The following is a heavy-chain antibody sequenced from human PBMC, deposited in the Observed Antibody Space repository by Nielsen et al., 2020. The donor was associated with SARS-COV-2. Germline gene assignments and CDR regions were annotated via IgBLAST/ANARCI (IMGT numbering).Heavy chain of an antibody. Sequence: PGKGLEWIGSIYYSGSTYHNPSLKSRVTISVDTSKNQFFLKLSSVTAADTAVYYCAREGSPRPYIVVVVAARGWFDPWGQGTLVTVSS. CDR3: AREGSPRPYIVVVVAARGWFDP. J-gene: IGHJ5*02. V-gene: IGHV4-39*02. D-gene: IGHD2-15*01. CDR2: IYYSGST.